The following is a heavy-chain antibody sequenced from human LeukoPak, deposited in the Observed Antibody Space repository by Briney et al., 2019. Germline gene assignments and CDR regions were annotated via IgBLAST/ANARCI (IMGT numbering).Heavy chain of an antibody. V-gene: IGHV4-39*07. CDR2: IYYSGNT. Sequence: SETLSLTCTVSGGSISNYYWGWIRQAPGKGLEWIGSIYYSGNTYYNSSLKSRVTISLDTSKNQFSLNLFSVTAADTAVYYCARAPFSADYYDSSGQLRYFDLWGRGTLVTVSS. J-gene: IGHJ2*01. CDR1: GGSISNYY. D-gene: IGHD3-22*01. CDR3: ARAPFSADYYDSSGQLRYFDL.